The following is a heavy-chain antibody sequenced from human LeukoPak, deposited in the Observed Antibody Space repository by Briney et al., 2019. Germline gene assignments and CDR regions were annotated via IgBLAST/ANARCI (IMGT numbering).Heavy chain of an antibody. D-gene: IGHD3-10*01. CDR2: IKQDGSEK. J-gene: IGHJ5*02. V-gene: IGHV3-7*01. Sequence: GGSLRLSCAASGFTFSSYWMSWVRQAPGKGLEWVANIKQDGSEKYYVDSVKGRFTISRDNAKNSLYLQMNSLRAEDTAVYYCARGGRYYYGSGSYHWGQGTLVTVSS. CDR1: GFTFSSYW. CDR3: ARGGRYYYGSGSYH.